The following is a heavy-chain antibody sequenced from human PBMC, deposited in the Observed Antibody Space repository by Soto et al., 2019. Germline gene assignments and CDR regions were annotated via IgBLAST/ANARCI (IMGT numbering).Heavy chain of an antibody. CDR1: GFTFSNAW. V-gene: IGHV3-15*01. D-gene: IGHD3-3*01. CDR3: TTGITIFGVAGVDY. CDR2: IKSKTDGGTT. Sequence: GGSLRLSCAASGFTFSNAWMSWVRQAPGKGLEWVGRIKSKTDGGTTDYAAPVKGRFTISRDDSKNALYLQMNSLKTEDTAVYYCTTGITIFGVAGVDYWGQGTLVTVSS. J-gene: IGHJ4*02.